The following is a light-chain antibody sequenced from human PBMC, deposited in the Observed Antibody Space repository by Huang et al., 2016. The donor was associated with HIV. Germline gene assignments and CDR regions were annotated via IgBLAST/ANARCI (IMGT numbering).Light chain of an antibody. CDR2: GAS. CDR3: QQYNNWPPLT. CDR1: HSVSSN. J-gene: IGKJ4*01. V-gene: IGKV3-15*01. Sequence: EIMMTQSPTTLSVSPGDRVTLSCRASHSVSSNLALYHHKPGRAPRLLIYGASARATGIPSRFSGSWSGTEFTLTISSLQSEDFALYYCQQYNNWPPLTFGGGTKVEIK.